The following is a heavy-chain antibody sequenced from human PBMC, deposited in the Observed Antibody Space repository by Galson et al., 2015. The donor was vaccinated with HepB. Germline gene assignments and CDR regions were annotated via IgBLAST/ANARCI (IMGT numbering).Heavy chain of an antibody. CDR3: AKELYGDHPFEYFQH. D-gene: IGHD4-17*01. CDR1: GFIFSAFA. V-gene: IGHV3-23*01. J-gene: IGHJ1*01. CDR2: IIGSGIST. Sequence: SLRLSCAASGFIFSAFAMSWVRQAPGKGLEWVSSIIGSGISTYYADSVKGRFTISRDNSKNTLYLHMNSLRAEDTAVYYCAKELYGDHPFEYFQHWGQGTLVTVSS.